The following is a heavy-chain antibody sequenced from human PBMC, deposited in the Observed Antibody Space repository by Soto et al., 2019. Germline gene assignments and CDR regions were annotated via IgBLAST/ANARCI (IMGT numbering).Heavy chain of an antibody. Sequence: QVQLVQSGGEVKKPGASVKVSCKASGDTVTKYGISWVRQAPGQGLEWLGWISFYNGHTNYALKFQDRITFTTDTSTSTASMELRSLTSDDTAVYYCASATSIAVAGKETWGQGTLVTDSS. V-gene: IGHV1-18*01. J-gene: IGHJ4*02. D-gene: IGHD6-19*01. CDR3: ASATSIAVAGKET. CDR1: GDTVTKYG. CDR2: ISFYNGHT.